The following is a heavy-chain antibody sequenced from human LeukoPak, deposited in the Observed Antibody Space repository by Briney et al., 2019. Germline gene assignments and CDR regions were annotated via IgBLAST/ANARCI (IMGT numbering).Heavy chain of an antibody. CDR2: IYTSGST. CDR1: GGSISSYY. D-gene: IGHD6-13*01. CDR3: ARDSRYSSSWYRRYYYYMDV. J-gene: IGHJ6*03. Sequence: SETLSLTCTVSGGSISSYYWSWIRQPAGKGLEWIGRIYTSGSTNYNPSLKSRVTMSVDTSKNQFSLKLSSVTAADTAVYYWARDSRYSSSWYRRYYYYMDVWGKGPRSPSP. V-gene: IGHV4-4*07.